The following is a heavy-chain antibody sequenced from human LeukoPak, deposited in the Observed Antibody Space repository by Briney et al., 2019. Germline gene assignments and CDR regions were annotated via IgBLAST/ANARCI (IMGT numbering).Heavy chain of an antibody. CDR2: INPNSGGT. CDR1: GYTFTGYY. V-gene: IGHV1-2*02. J-gene: IGHJ6*02. Sequence: ASVKVSCKASGYTFTGYYMHWVRQAPGQGLEWMGWINPNSGGTNYAQKFQGRATMTRDTSISTAYMELSRLRSDDTAVYYCVTLPTTVTRYYYGMDVWGQGTTVTVSS. CDR3: VTLPTTVTRYYYGMDV. D-gene: IGHD4-17*01.